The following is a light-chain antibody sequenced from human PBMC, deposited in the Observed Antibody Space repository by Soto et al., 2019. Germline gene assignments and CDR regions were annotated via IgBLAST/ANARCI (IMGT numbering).Light chain of an antibody. Sequence: EFVLTQSPGTLSLSPGERATLSCRASQTVRNNYLAWYQQKPGQAPRLLIYDASSRATGIPDRFSGGGSGTDFTLTISRLEPEDFATYYCLQNYNYPLTFGGGTKVEIK. CDR2: DAS. CDR3: LQNYNYPLT. CDR1: QTVRNNY. J-gene: IGKJ4*01. V-gene: IGKV3-20*01.